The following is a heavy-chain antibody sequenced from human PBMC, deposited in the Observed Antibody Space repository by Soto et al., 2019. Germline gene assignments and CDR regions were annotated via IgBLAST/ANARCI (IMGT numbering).Heavy chain of an antibody. CDR1: GGTFSSYS. D-gene: IGHD1-26*01. J-gene: IGHJ4*02. CDR2: IIPIFGTA. CDR3: ARDGGRHSVGIDY. V-gene: IGHV1-69*01. Sequence: QVQLVQSGAEVKKPGSSVKVSCKASGGTFSSYSINWVLQAPGQGLEGMGEIIPIFGTANYAQKFQGRVTITADESTSTASMELSSLRSEDTAVYYCARDGGRHSVGIDYWGQGPQVTVSS.